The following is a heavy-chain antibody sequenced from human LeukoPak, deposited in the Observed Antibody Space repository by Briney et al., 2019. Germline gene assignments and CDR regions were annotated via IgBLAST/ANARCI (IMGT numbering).Heavy chain of an antibody. CDR2: IYYSGST. CDR3: ARADTAMVRYAFDI. D-gene: IGHD5-18*01. Sequence: SETLSLTWTVSGGSISSYYWSWIRQPPGKGLEWIGYIYYSGSTNYNPSRKSRVTISVDTSKNQFSLKLSSVTAADTAVYYCARADTAMVRYAFDIWGQGTMVTVSS. CDR1: GGSISSYY. J-gene: IGHJ3*02. V-gene: IGHV4-59*01.